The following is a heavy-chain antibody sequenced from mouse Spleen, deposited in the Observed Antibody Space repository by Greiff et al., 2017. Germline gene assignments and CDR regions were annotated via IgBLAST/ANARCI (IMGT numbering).Heavy chain of an antibody. V-gene: IGHV1-19*01. CDR3: ALGRGDY. J-gene: IGHJ2*01. CDR1: GYTFTDYY. Sequence: EVHLVESGPVLVKPGASVKMSCKASGYTFTDYYMNWVKQSHGKSLEWIGVINPYNGGTSYNQKFKGKATLTVDKSSSTAYMELNSLTSEDSAVYYCALGRGDYWGQGTTLTVSS. D-gene: IGHD4-1*01. CDR2: INPYNGGT.